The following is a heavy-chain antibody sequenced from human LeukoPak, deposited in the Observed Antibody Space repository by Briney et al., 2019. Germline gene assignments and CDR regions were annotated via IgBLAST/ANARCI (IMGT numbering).Heavy chain of an antibody. CDR3: ARPAGDFWSGYYPYYFDY. D-gene: IGHD3-3*01. J-gene: IGHJ4*02. CDR1: GGSISSSSYY. V-gene: IGHV4-39*01. Sequence: PSETLSLTCTVSGGSISSSSYYWGWIRQPPGKGLEWSESIYYSGSTYYNPSLKSRVTISVDTSKNQFSLKLSSVPAADTAVYYCARPAGDFWSGYYPYYFDYWGQGTLVTVSS. CDR2: IYYSGST.